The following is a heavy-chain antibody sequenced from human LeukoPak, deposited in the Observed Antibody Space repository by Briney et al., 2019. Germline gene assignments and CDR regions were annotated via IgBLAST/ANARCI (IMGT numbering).Heavy chain of an antibody. CDR3: ARADGSSSIDYYHLDV. CDR1: GYTFTIYN. CDR2: MNPNSGNT. V-gene: IGHV1-8*03. J-gene: IGHJ6*03. Sequence: ASVKVSCKTSGYTFTIYNINWVRQATGQGLEWMGWMNPNSGNTGYAQKFQGRVTITRNTSISTAYMELSSLRSEDTAIYYCARADGSSSIDYYHLDVWGKGTTVTVSS. D-gene: IGHD6-6*01.